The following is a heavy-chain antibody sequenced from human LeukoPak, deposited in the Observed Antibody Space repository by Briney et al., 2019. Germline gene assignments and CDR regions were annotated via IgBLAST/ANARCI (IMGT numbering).Heavy chain of an antibody. J-gene: IGHJ4*02. Sequence: SETLSLTCTVSGGSISSYYWSWIRQPPGKGLEWIGYIYYSGSTNYNPSLKSRVTISVDTSKNQFSLKLSSVTAADTAVYYCAREGVAGKDYFDYWGQGTLVTVSS. CDR3: AREGVAGKDYFDY. V-gene: IGHV4-59*01. D-gene: IGHD6-19*01. CDR1: GGSISSYY. CDR2: IYYSGST.